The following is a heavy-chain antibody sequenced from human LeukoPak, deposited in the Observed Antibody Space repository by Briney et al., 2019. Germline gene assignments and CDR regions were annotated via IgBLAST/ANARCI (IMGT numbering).Heavy chain of an antibody. CDR1: GFSFSSYA. CDR2: ISGSGGST. Sequence: GGSLRLSCATSGFSFSSYAMSWVRQAPGKGLEWVSAISGSGGSTYYADSVKGRFTISRDNSKNTLYLQMNSLRAEDTAVYYCTTYLVVMDLSYFEYWGQGTLVTVPS. D-gene: IGHD3-22*01. J-gene: IGHJ4*02. V-gene: IGHV3-23*01. CDR3: TTYLVVMDLSYFEY.